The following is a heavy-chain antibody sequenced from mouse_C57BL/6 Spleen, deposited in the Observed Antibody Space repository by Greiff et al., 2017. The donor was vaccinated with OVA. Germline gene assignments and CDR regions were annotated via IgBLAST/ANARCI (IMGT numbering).Heavy chain of an antibody. J-gene: IGHJ3*01. D-gene: IGHD1-1*01. CDR3: TSLYGSSSAWFAY. CDR1: GFNIKDDY. V-gene: IGHV14-4*01. Sequence: VQLQQSGAELVRPGASVKLSCTASGFNIKDDYMHWVKQRPEQGLEWIGWIDPENGDTEYASKFQGKATITADTSSNTAYLQLSSLTSEDTAVYYCTSLYGSSSAWFAYWGQGTLVTVSA. CDR2: IDPENGDT.